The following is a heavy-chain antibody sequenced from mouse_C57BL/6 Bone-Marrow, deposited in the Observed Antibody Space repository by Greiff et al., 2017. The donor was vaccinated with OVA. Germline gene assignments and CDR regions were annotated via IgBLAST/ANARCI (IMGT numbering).Heavy chain of an antibody. CDR3: AKEWRDYLYFDY. V-gene: IGHV1-75*01. J-gene: IGHJ2*01. CDR1: GYTFTDYY. D-gene: IGHD2-4*01. CDR2: IFPGSGST. Sequence: QVHVKQSGPELVKPGASVKISCKASGYTFTDYYINWVKQRPGQGLEWIGWIFPGSGSTYYNEKFKGKATLTVDKSSSTAYMLLSSLTSEDSAVYFCAKEWRDYLYFDYWGQGTTLTVSS.